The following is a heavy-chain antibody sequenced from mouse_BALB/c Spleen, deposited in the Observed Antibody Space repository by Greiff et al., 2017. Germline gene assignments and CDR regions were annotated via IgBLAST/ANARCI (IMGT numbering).Heavy chain of an antibody. CDR1: GYTFTNYW. J-gene: IGHJ2*01. CDR3: ARSYGNYLYYFDY. CDR2: IYPGGGYT. V-gene: IGHV1-63*02. D-gene: IGHD2-1*01. Sequence: QVQLKQSGAELVRPGTSVKISCKASGYTFTNYWLGWVKQRPGHGLEWIGDIYPGGGYTNYNEKFKGKATLTADTSSSTAYMQLSSLTSEDSAVYFCARSYGNYLYYFDYWGQGTTLTVSS.